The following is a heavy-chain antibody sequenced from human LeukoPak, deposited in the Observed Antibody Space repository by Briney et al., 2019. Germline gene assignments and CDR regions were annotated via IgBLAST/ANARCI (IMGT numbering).Heavy chain of an antibody. J-gene: IGHJ4*02. Sequence: SETLSLTCTVSGGSMSSYYWSWIRQPPGKGLEWIGYIYYSGSTNYNPSLKSRVTISVDTSKNQITLNLSSVTAADTAVYYCARGRYGWLPFDYWGQGTLVTVSS. CDR3: ARGRYGWLPFDY. CDR2: IYYSGST. D-gene: IGHD3-16*01. CDR1: GGSMSSYY. V-gene: IGHV4-59*01.